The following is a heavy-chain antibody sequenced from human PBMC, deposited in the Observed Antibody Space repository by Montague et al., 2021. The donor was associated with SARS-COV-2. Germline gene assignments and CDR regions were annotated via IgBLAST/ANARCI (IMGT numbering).Heavy chain of an antibody. V-gene: IGHV4-61*02. CDR2: ISISGST. D-gene: IGHD6-19*01. CDR1: GGSIGSGSYY. CDR3: ARDIAVAGLFDY. J-gene: IGHJ4*02. Sequence: TLSLTCTVSGGSIGSGSYYWSWIRQPAGKGLEWIGRISISGSTNYNPSLKSRVTISVDTSKNQFSLKLSSVTAADTAVYYCARDIAVAGLFDYWGQGTPVTVSS.